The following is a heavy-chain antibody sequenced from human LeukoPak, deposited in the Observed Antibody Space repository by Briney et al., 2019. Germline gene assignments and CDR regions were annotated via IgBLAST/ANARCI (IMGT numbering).Heavy chain of an antibody. J-gene: IGHJ6*03. D-gene: IGHD2-2*01. CDR3: ARHRPAAAGYYYYYMDV. V-gene: IGHV5-51*01. Sequence: ASVKISCKGSGYSFTSYWIGWVRQMPGKGLEWMGIIYPGDSDTRYSPSFQGQVTISADKSISTAYLQWSSLKASDTAMYYCARHRPAAAGYYYYYMDVWGKGTTVTVSS. CDR1: GYSFTSYW. CDR2: IYPGDSDT.